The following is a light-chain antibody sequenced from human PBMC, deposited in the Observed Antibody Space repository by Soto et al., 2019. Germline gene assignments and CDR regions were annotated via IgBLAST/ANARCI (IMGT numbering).Light chain of an antibody. CDR3: QQYNNWPLT. V-gene: IGKV3-15*01. Sequence: ETVLTQSPATLSASPGESATLSCRASQSVNSDLPWYQQIPGQAPRLLIYSASTGATGGPARFSGSESGTEFTLTNNSLQSEDFAIYYCQQYNNWPLTFGGGTEMEIK. J-gene: IGKJ4*01. CDR1: QSVNSD. CDR2: SAS.